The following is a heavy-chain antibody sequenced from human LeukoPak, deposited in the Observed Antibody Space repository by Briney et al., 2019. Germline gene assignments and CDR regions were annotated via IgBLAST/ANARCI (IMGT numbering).Heavy chain of an antibody. J-gene: IGHJ4*02. CDR3: ARSPKIGSPRLTGTKSFDY. CDR1: GGPFSGYY. Sequence: PSETLSLTCAVYGGPFSGYYWSWIRQPPGKGVEGIGEIKHSRSTNYNPSLQSPVTIPVDPSQNQFPLKLSSVTAADTAVYYCARSPKIGSPRLTGTKSFDYWGQGTLVTVSS. V-gene: IGHV4-34*01. CDR2: IKHSRST. D-gene: IGHD1-7*01.